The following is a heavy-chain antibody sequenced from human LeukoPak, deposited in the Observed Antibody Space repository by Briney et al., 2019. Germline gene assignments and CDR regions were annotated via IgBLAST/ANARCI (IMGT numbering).Heavy chain of an antibody. CDR2: IYYSGST. D-gene: IGHD2-2*02. CDR3: ARRSYQLLYGFYYYYMDV. J-gene: IGHJ6*03. V-gene: IGHV4-59*01. CDR1: GGSISSYY. Sequence: KPSETLSLTCTVSGGSISSYYWSWIRQPPGKGLEWIGYIYYSGSTNYNPSLKSRVTISVDTSKNQFSLKLSSVTAADTAVYYCARRSYQLLYGFYYYYMDVWGKGTPVTVSS.